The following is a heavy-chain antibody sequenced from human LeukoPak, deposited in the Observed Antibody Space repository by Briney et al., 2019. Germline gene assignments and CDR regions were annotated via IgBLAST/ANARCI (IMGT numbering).Heavy chain of an antibody. CDR2: INRSGST. V-gene: IGHV4-34*01. Sequence: PSETLSLTCAVYGGSFSGYYWSWIRQPPGKGLEWIGEINRSGSTNYNPSLKSRVTISVDTSENQFSLKLSSVTAADTAVYYCARGPYYDFWSGYYRRNYYYMDVWGKGTTVTVSS. CDR1: GGSFSGYY. CDR3: ARGPYYDFWSGYYRRNYYYMDV. J-gene: IGHJ6*03. D-gene: IGHD3-3*01.